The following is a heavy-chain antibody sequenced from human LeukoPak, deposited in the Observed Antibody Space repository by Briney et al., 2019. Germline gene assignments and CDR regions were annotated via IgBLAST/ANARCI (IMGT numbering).Heavy chain of an antibody. J-gene: IGHJ5*02. D-gene: IGHD6-6*01. CDR3: ARESSSPGWFDP. CDR2: INPSGGST. V-gene: IGHV1-46*01. CDR1: GYTFTSYY. Sequence: GASVKVSCKASGYTFTSYYMHWVRQAPGQGLEWMGIINPSGGSTSYAQKFQGRVTITTDISTSTVYIELSSLRSEDTAVYYCARESSSPGWFDPWGQGTLVTVSS.